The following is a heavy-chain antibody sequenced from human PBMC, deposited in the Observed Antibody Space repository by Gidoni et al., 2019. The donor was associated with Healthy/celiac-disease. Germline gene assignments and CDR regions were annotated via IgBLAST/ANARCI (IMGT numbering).Heavy chain of an antibody. J-gene: IGHJ3*02. D-gene: IGHD3-22*01. CDR1: GFTFDDYT. V-gene: IGHV3-43*01. Sequence: EVQLVESGGVVVQPGGSLRLSCAASGFTFDDYTMPWVRQAPGKGLEWVSLISWDGGSTYYADSVKGRFTISRDNSKNSLYLQMNSLRTEDTALYYCAKDGYDSSGYPLQSGAFDIWGQGTMVTVSS. CDR3: AKDGYDSSGYPLQSGAFDI. CDR2: ISWDGGST.